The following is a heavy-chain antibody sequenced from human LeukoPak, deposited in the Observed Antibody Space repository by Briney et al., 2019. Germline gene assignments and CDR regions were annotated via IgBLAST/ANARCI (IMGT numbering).Heavy chain of an antibody. CDR1: GYTLTELS. CDR2: FDPEDGET. Sequence: ASVKVSCKVSGYTLTELSMHWVRQAPGKGLEWMGGFDPEDGETIYAQKFQGRVTMTEDTSTDTAYMELGSLRSEDTAVYYCATDGSGRPKAGHYYYYGMDVWGQGTTVTVSS. J-gene: IGHJ6*02. V-gene: IGHV1-24*01. CDR3: ATDGSGRPKAGHYYYYGMDV. D-gene: IGHD3-10*01.